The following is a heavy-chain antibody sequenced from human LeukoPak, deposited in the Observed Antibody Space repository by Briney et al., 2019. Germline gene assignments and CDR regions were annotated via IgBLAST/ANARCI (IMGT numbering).Heavy chain of an antibody. V-gene: IGHV3-30*03. D-gene: IGHD2-15*01. Sequence: AGGSLRLSCAASGFTFDDYGMSWVRQSPGKGLEWVAVISYDGYNKYYGDSVKGRFTISRDNSKSTLYLQMNNLRVDDTAFYYCARLRGYYFDYWGQGTLVTVSS. J-gene: IGHJ4*02. CDR1: GFTFDDYG. CDR2: ISYDGYNK. CDR3: ARLRGYYFDY.